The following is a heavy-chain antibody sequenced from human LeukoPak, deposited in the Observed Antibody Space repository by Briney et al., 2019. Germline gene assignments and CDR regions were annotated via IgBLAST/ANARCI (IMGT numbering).Heavy chain of an antibody. Sequence: PRGSLRLSCAASGFTFSSYSMKLVRQAPGKGLEWVLYISSSSSTIYYADSVKGRFTISRDNAKNSLYLQMNSLRAEDTAVYYCARDLDYYDSSGYPYYFDYWGQGTLVTVSS. CDR2: ISSSSSTI. D-gene: IGHD3-22*01. CDR1: GFTFSSYS. J-gene: IGHJ4*02. V-gene: IGHV3-48*04. CDR3: ARDLDYYDSSGYPYYFDY.